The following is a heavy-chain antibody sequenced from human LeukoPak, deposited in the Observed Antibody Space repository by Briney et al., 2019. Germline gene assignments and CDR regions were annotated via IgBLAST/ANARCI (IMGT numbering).Heavy chain of an antibody. CDR3: AGLVLYDSSGYYWGYYFDY. D-gene: IGHD3-22*01. CDR1: GYSISSGYY. V-gene: IGHV4-38-2*01. Sequence: SETLSLTCAVSGYSISSGYYWGWIRQPPGKGLEWIGSIYHSGSTYYNPSLKSRVTISVDTSKNQFSLKLSSVTAADTAVYYCAGLVLYDSSGYYWGYYFDYWGQGTLVTVSS. CDR2: IYHSGST. J-gene: IGHJ4*02.